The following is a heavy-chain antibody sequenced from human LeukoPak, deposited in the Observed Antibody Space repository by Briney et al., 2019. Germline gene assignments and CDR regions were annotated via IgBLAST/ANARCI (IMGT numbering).Heavy chain of an antibody. J-gene: IGHJ4*02. CDR3: AKAPMEDSWYIHFDY. D-gene: IGHD6-13*01. V-gene: IGHV3-23*01. CDR2: ITNSGDNT. Sequence: GGSLRLSCAASGFTFSSYAMTWVRQAPGKGLEWVSAITNSGDNTYYADSVKGRFTISRDNSKNTLYLQINSLRAEDTAIYYCAKAPMEDSWYIHFDYWGQGTLVTVSS. CDR1: GFTFSSYA.